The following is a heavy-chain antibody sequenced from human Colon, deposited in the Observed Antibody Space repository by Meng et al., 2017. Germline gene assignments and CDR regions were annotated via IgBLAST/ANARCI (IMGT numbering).Heavy chain of an antibody. CDR1: GGSISSIHW. CDR2: IYHSGAT. D-gene: IGHD4-17*01. J-gene: IGHJ4*02. CDR3: ASIYRYGDYGDYFDY. V-gene: IGHV4-4*02. Sequence: QVRSQGCGPCPVKPSGTLSLTFAVSGGSISSIHWWSWVRRPPGKGLEWIGEIYHSGATNYSPSLKSRVTISVDKSKNQFSLKLSSMTAADTAVYYCASIYRYGDYGDYFDYWGQGTLVTVSS.